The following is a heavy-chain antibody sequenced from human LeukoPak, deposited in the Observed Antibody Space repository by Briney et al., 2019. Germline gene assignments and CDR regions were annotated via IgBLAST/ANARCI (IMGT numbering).Heavy chain of an antibody. Sequence: PSETLSLTCAVSGDSISSSNWWSWVRQPPGKGLEWIGEIYHSGSTNYNPSLKSRLTISIDMSRNQFSLKLSSVTAADTAVYYCGTRAELERQYYYYGMDVWGQGTTVTVSS. CDR2: IYHSGST. CDR1: GDSISSSNW. CDR3: GTRAELERQYYYYGMDV. D-gene: IGHD1-1*01. J-gene: IGHJ6*02. V-gene: IGHV4-4*02.